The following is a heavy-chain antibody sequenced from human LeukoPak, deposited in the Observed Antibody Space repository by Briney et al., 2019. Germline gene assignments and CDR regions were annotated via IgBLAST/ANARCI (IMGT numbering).Heavy chain of an antibody. D-gene: IGHD3-3*01. CDR1: CGSLPCRRYQ. Sequence: SETLSLLRCLSCGSLPCRRYQWVWLREPPGKGPEWFGGIHYTGTTYYKSSLKSRVTISVDRSKNQFSLKLSSVTAADTAVYYCAREGGFYRPLDYSGQGTLVTVSS. CDR3: AREGGFYRPLDY. J-gene: IGHJ4*02. V-gene: IGHV4-39*02. CDR2: IHYTGTT.